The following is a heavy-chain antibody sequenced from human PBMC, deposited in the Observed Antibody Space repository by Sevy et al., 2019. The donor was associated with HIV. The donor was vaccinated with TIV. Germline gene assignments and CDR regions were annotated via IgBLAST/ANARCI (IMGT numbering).Heavy chain of an antibody. CDR2: SSPTSSSI. V-gene: IGHV3-48*02. Sequence: GGSLRLSCAASGFSFSSYSMNWVRQAPGKGLEWVSYSSPTSSSIYYADSVKGRFTISRDNAKNSLYLQMNSLRDKDTAVYYCARAYSGSYFYGMDVWGQGTTVTVSS. CDR3: ARAYSGSYFYGMDV. CDR1: GFSFSSYS. D-gene: IGHD3-10*01. J-gene: IGHJ6*01.